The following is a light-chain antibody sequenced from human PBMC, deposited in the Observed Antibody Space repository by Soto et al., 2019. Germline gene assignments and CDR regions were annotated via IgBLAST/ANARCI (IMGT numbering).Light chain of an antibody. CDR2: GAS. CDR3: QQYGSSPPYT. Sequence: EIVLAQSPGTLSLSPGERATLSCRASQSVSSSYLAWYQQKPGQAPRLLIYGASSRATGIPDRFSGSGSGTDFTLTIIRLEPEDFAAYYCQQYGSSPPYTFGQGTKLEIQ. CDR1: QSVSSSY. V-gene: IGKV3-20*01. J-gene: IGKJ2*01.